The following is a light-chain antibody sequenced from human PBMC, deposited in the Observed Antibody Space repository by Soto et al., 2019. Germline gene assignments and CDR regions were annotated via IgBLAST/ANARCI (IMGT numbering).Light chain of an antibody. J-gene: IGKJ5*01. CDR1: QSVSSSY. V-gene: IGKV3-20*01. Sequence: DIVLTQSPGTLSLSPGEGATLSCRVSQSVSSSYLAWFQQKPGQAPRLLIPGASRRATGIPDRFSGAGSGTDFTLTISRLEPEDFALYYCQQHDILPITFGQGTRLEI. CDR3: QQHDILPIT. CDR2: GAS.